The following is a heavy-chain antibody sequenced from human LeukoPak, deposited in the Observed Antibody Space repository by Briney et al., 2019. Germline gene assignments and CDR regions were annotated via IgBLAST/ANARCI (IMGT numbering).Heavy chain of an antibody. Sequence: GGSLRLSCAASGFTFDDYAMHWVRQAPGKGLEWVSGISWNSGSIGYADSVKGRFTISRDNAKNSLYLQMDSLRAEDTAVYYCARDPLTGGYFDYWGQGTLVTVSS. CDR3: ARDPLTGGYFDY. CDR2: ISWNSGSI. V-gene: IGHV3-9*01. D-gene: IGHD1-20*01. CDR1: GFTFDDYA. J-gene: IGHJ4*02.